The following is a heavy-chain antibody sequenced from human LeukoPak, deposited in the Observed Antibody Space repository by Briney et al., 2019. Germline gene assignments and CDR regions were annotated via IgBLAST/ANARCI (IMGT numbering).Heavy chain of an antibody. V-gene: IGHV4-38-2*02. CDR3: ARETSVYYYDSSGSS. Sequence: PSETLSLTCTVSGYSISSGYFWGWIRQPPGKGLEWIGSIYHSGSTDYNPSLKSRVTISVDTSKNQFSLKLSSVTAADTAVYYCARETSVYYYDSSGSSWGQGTMVTVSS. CDR1: GYSISSGYF. CDR2: IYHSGST. D-gene: IGHD3-22*01. J-gene: IGHJ3*01.